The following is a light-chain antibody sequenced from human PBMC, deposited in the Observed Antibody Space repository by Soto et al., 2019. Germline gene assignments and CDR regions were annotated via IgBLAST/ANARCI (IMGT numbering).Light chain of an antibody. Sequence: EIVLRQSPGTLSXSPXXXXTXXXRASQSVSSYLAWYQQKGGQAPRLLIYGASTRATGIPDRFSGSGSGTHFTLTISRLEPGDFAVYYCQHFGCTTFTFGQGTRLEI. CDR3: QHFGCTTFT. V-gene: IGKV3-20*01. CDR2: GAS. CDR1: QSVSSY. J-gene: IGKJ5*01.